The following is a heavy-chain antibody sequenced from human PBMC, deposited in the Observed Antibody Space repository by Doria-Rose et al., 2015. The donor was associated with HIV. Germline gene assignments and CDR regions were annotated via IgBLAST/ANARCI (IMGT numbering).Heavy chain of an antibody. CDR1: GASLSSPGMG. J-gene: IGHJ4*02. Sequence: QVTLKESGPVLVKPTETPTLTCTVSGASLSSPGMGVSWIRQPPGKALEWLANIFSDDERSYTTSLKSRLTISRGTSKSQVVLTMTDMDPVDTATYYCARIKSSRWYHKYYFDFWGQGTLVIVSA. CDR3: ARIKSSRWYHKYYFDF. CDR2: IFSDDER. V-gene: IGHV2-26*01. D-gene: IGHD6-13*01.